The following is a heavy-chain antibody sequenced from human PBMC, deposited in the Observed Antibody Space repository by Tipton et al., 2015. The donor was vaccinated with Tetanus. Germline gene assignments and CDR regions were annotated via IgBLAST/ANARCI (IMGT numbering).Heavy chain of an antibody. J-gene: IGHJ4*02. D-gene: IGHD2-15*01. CDR3: AREADCSGGSCFSGDFDN. V-gene: IGHV3-21*06. CDR1: GSTFSDYS. CDR2: ISSRSSYI. Sequence: SLRLSCAGSGSTFSDYSMTWVRQAPGKGLEWISSISSRSSYIYYADSVKGRFTISRDNAKNSLYLQLNSLRDEDTAVYYCAREADCSGGSCFSGDFDNWGQGTQVTVSS.